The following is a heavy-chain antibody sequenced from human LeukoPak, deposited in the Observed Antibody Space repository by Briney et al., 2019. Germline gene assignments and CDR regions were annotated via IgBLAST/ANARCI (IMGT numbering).Heavy chain of an antibody. V-gene: IGHV4-30-4*07. CDR2: IYYSGST. D-gene: IGHD3-16*02. CDR1: GGSISSGGYS. CDR3: ARANGQKVRVIWREGAFDI. J-gene: IGHJ3*02. Sequence: SETLSLTCTVSGGSISSGGYSWSWIRQPPGKGLEWIGYIYYSGSTYYNPSLKSRVTISVDTSKNQFSLKLSSVTAADTAVYYCARANGQKVRVIWREGAFDIWGQGTMVTVSS.